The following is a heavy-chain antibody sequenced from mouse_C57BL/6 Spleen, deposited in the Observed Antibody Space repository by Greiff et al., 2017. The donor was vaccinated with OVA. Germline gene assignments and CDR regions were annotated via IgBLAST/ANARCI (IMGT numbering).Heavy chain of an antibody. J-gene: IGHJ4*01. V-gene: IGHV5-4*01. D-gene: IGHD4-1*01. CDR2: ISDGGSYT. Sequence: DVHLVESGGGLVKPGGSLKLSCAASGFTFSSYAMSWVRQTPEKRLEWVATISDGGSYTYYPDNVKGRFTISRDNAKNNLYLQMSHLKSEDTAMYYCAREQNWDGDAMDYWGQGTSVTVSS. CDR3: AREQNWDGDAMDY. CDR1: GFTFSSYA.